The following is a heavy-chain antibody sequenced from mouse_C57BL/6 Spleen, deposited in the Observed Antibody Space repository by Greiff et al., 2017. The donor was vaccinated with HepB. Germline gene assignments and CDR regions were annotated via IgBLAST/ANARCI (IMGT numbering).Heavy chain of an antibody. CDR3: ARHDYDGANWDYFDY. CDR1: EYEFPSHD. D-gene: IGHD2-4*01. Sequence: EVQRVESGGGLVQPGESLKLSCESNEYEFPSHDMSWVRKTPEKRLELVAAINSDGGSTYYPDTMERRFIISRDNTKKTLYLQMSSLRSEDTALYYCARHDYDGANWDYFDYWGQGTTLTVSS. CDR2: INSDGGST. V-gene: IGHV5-2*01. J-gene: IGHJ2*01.